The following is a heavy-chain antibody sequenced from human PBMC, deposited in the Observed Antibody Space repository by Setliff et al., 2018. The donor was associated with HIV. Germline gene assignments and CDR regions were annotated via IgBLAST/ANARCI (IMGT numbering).Heavy chain of an antibody. CDR1: GDSISGYY. CDR2: MHTSGNI. V-gene: IGHV4-4*07. Sequence: PSETLSLTCTSSGDSISGYYWSWIRQPAGKGLEWIGRMHTSGNINYNPSLKSRVTMSVDTSKNQFSLRLSSVTAADTAVYYCARDQKGYSYGYFDSWGQGTLVTVSS. J-gene: IGHJ4*02. D-gene: IGHD5-18*01. CDR3: ARDQKGYSYGYFDS.